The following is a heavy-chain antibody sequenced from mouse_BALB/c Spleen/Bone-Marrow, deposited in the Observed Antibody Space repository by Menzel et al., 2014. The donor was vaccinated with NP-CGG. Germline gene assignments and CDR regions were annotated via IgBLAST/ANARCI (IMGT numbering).Heavy chain of an antibody. CDR1: GYTFXSYY. CDR3: TREGDSPFAY. V-gene: IGHV1S81*02. J-gene: IGHJ3*01. Sequence: QVQLKESGAELAKPGASVKLSCKASGYTFXSYYMYWVKQRPGQGLEWIGEINPSNGGTNFNEKFKSKATLTVDKSSSTAYMQLSSLTSEDSAVYYCTREGDSPFAYWGQGTLATVSA. CDR2: INPSNGGT. D-gene: IGHD2-13*01.